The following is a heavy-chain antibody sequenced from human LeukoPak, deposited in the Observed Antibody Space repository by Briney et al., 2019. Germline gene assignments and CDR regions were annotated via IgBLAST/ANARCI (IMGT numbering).Heavy chain of an antibody. V-gene: IGHV1-2*06. D-gene: IGHD3-22*01. CDR1: GYTLTDYY. Sequence: ASVKVSCKASGYTLTDYYMHWVRQAPGQGLEWMGRINPNSGGTNYAQKFQGRVTMTRDTSISTVYMELSRLRSDDTAVYYCARGGYYESSGYYEYWGQGTLVTVSS. CDR2: INPNSGGT. CDR3: ARGGYYESSGYYEY. J-gene: IGHJ4*02.